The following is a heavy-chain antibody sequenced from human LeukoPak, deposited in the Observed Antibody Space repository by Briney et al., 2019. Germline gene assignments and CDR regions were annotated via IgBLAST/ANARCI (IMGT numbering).Heavy chain of an antibody. CDR3: ARQISDYYYYYMEV. D-gene: IGHD2/OR15-2a*01. V-gene: IGHV4-39*01. J-gene: IGHJ6*03. Sequence: KPSETLSLTCPVSGGSISSSNYYWSWIRQPPGKGLEWIGSIYDSGNEFYNPSLKSRVTISADTSKNQFSLKLNSVTAADTAMYYCARQISDYYYYYMEVWGEGITVTVSS. CDR1: GGSISSSNYY. CDR2: IYDSGNE.